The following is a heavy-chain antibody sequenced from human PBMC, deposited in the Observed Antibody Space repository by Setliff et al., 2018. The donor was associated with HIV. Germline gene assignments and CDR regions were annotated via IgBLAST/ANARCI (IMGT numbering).Heavy chain of an antibody. CDR3: ARDSAIVTTIIDHYYGMDF. CDR1: GYTFTDYA. D-gene: IGHD5-12*01. CDR2: INAGNGNT. J-gene: IGHJ6*02. Sequence: ASVKVSCKASGYTFTDYAIYWMRQAPGQRLEWLGWINAGNGNTEYSQNFQGRVTISRDTSASTAYMELSSLRSEDTAVYYCARDSAIVTTIIDHYYGMDFWGQGTTVTVSS. V-gene: IGHV1-3*01.